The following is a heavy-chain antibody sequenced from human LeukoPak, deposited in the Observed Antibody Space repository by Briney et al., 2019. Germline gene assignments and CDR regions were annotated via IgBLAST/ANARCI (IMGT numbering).Heavy chain of an antibody. V-gene: IGHV4-61*08. CDR3: ARDSGTTSFDY. D-gene: IGHD1-7*01. CDR2: IYYSGST. J-gene: IGHJ4*02. Sequence: SETLSLTCTVSGGSISSGDYYWSWIRHPPGKGLEWIGYIYYSGSTNYNPSLKSRVTISVDTSKNQFSLKLSSVTAADTAVYYCARDSGTTSFDYWGQGTLVTVSS. CDR1: GGSISSGDYY.